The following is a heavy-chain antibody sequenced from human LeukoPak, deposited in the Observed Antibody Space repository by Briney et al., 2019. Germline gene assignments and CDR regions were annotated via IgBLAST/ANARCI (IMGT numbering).Heavy chain of an antibody. D-gene: IGHD3-10*01. CDR1: GYTFTNNG. CDR3: ARDLYGSGDY. Sequence: ASVKVSCKASGYTFTNNGITWVRQAPGQGLEWMGWISPYNGKTDYAQKFQARVTMTTDTSTNTAYMELRSLRSDDTAVYFCARDLYGSGDYWGQGTLVTVSS. V-gene: IGHV1-18*01. J-gene: IGHJ4*02. CDR2: ISPYNGKT.